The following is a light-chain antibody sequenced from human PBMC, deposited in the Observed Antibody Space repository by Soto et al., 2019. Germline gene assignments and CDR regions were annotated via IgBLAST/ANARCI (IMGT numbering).Light chain of an antibody. CDR2: KVA. V-gene: IGKV2-30*01. J-gene: IGKJ5*01. CDR3: MQGTHWHPIT. Sequence: DVVVTQSPLSLPVTLGQAAFISCRSSQVLLYSDGNTYLWWFQQRPGQSPRRLIYKVATRDSGVPDRFSGSGSGTDFTLKISRVEAEDVGVYYCMQGTHWHPITFGQGTRLEIK. CDR1: QVLLYSDGNTY.